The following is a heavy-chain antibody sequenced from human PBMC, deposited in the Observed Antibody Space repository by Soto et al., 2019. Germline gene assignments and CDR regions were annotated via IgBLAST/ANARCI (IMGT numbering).Heavy chain of an antibody. D-gene: IGHD3-22*01. CDR1: GGTFSSYA. CDR3: ATRGKYYYDSSGYYDDYYYYGMDV. Sequence: QVQLVQSGAEVKKPGSSVKVSCKASGGTFSSYAISWVRQAPGQGLEWMGGIIPIFGTANYAQKFQGRVTITADESTRTAYMELSSLRSEDTAVYYCATRGKYYYDSSGYYDDYYYYGMDVWGQGTTVTVSS. V-gene: IGHV1-69*01. CDR2: IIPIFGTA. J-gene: IGHJ6*02.